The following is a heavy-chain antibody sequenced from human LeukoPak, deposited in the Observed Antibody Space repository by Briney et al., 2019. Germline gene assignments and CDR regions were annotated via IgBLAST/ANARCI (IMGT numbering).Heavy chain of an antibody. Sequence: SGTLTLTCAVSGGSFSGYYWSWIRQPPGKGLEWMGEINHSGSTNYNPSLKSRGTTSVDTTTNHSSLKLTSITAADTPVYYRASVFYSSGLDGFDYWGKGTLVTVSS. V-gene: IGHV4-34*01. D-gene: IGHD6-19*01. CDR1: GGSFSGYY. CDR3: ASVFYSSGLDGFDY. CDR2: INHSGST. J-gene: IGHJ4*02.